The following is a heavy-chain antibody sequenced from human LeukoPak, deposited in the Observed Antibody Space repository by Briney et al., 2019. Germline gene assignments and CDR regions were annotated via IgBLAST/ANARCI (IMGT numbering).Heavy chain of an antibody. D-gene: IGHD3-22*01. Sequence: PSETLSLTCTVSGGSISSYYWSWIRQPAGKGLEWIGRIYTSGSTNYNPSLKSRVTMSVDTSKNQFSLKLSSVTAADTAVYYCARDASVITPRGNWFDPWGQGTLVTVSP. V-gene: IGHV4-4*07. CDR2: IYTSGST. J-gene: IGHJ5*02. CDR3: ARDASVITPRGNWFDP. CDR1: GGSISSYY.